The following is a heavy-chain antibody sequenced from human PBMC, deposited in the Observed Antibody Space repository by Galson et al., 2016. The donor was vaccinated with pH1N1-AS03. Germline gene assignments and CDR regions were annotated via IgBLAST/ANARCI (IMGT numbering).Heavy chain of an antibody. CDR1: GFTFSSYW. Sequence: SLRLSCAASGFTFSSYWMHWVRHLPGKGLVWVSGIDSNGSNTYYADSVRGRFTISRDNAKNTLYLQMNSLRAEDTALYYCADPFGLPWGQGTLITVFS. CDR2: IDSNGSNT. D-gene: IGHD2/OR15-2a*01. J-gene: IGHJ4*02. CDR3: ADPFGLP. V-gene: IGHV3-74*01.